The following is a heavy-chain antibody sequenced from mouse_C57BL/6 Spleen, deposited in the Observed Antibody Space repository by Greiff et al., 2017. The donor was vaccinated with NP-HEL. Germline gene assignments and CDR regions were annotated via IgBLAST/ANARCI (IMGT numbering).Heavy chain of an antibody. Sequence: VQLQESGAELARPGASVKLSCKASGYTFTSYGISWVKQRTGQGLEWIGEIYPRSGNTYYNEKFKGKATLTADKSSSTAYMELSSLTSEDSAVYFCARAPGGAMDYWGQGTSVTVSS. CDR3: ARAPGGAMDY. CDR1: GYTFTSYG. V-gene: IGHV1-81*01. CDR2: IYPRSGNT. J-gene: IGHJ4*01.